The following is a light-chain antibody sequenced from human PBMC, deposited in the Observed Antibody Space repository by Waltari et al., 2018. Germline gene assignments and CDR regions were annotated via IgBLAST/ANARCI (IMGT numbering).Light chain of an antibody. V-gene: IGLV1-51*01. CDR2: ENH. J-gene: IGLJ2*01. CDR1: GSHFRDNF. Sequence: SVLTQPPSVSAAPGQRVTISCPGNGSHFRDNFVLRYQPLPGTTPRLLIYENHQRPSGIPDRFSGSKSGPSATLVIAGLQTGDEADYYCGAWDPTLGRGGWAFGGGTRVTVL. CDR3: GAWDPTLGRGGWA.